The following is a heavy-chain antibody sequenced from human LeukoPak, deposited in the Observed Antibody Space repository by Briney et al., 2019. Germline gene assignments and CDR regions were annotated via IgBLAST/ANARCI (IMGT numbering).Heavy chain of an antibody. CDR3: GADSMPRGVFSYAFDI. Sequence: GASVKVSCKASGGTFSSYAISWVRQAPGQGLEWMGRIIPILGIANYAQKFQERVTITRDMSTRTAYMELSSLRSEDTAVYYCGADSMPRGVFSYAFDIWGQGTMVTVSS. J-gene: IGHJ3*02. D-gene: IGHD3-10*01. CDR1: GGTFSSYA. CDR2: IIPILGIA. V-gene: IGHV1-69*04.